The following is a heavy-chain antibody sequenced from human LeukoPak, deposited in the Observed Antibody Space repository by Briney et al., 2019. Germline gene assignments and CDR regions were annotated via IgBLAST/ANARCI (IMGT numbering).Heavy chain of an antibody. CDR2: IWYDGSNK. Sequence: GGSLRLSCAASGFTFSSYGMHWVRQAPGKGLEWVAVIWYDGSNKYYADSVKGRFTISRDNSKNTLYLQMNSLRAEDTAVYYCARDGIAVAPYYFDYWGQGTLVTVPS. D-gene: IGHD6-19*01. CDR1: GFTFSSYG. V-gene: IGHV3-33*01. J-gene: IGHJ4*02. CDR3: ARDGIAVAPYYFDY.